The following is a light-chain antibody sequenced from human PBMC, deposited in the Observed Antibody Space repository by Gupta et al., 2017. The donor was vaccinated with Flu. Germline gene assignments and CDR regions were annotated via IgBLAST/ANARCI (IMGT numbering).Light chain of an antibody. J-gene: IGLJ3*02. CDR3: RMWDSSSAPRV. CDR1: NIGSKD. CDR2: DNI. Sequence: GMTVRSTGSGSNIGSKDVVCYHQKPAGAPVLVVCDNINRRSGVPSRFSAGYKAGTTTLTTIWVEEGDEEDYYCRMWDSSSAPRVFGGGTKLTVL. V-gene: IGLV3-21*03.